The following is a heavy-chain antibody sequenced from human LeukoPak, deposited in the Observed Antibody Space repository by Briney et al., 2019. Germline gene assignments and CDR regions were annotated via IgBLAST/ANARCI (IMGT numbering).Heavy chain of an antibody. CDR3: ARPNVGDYGDYYYYYYMDV. Sequence: ASVKVSCKASGYTFTGYYMHWVRQAPGQGLEWMGWINPNSGGTNYAQKFQGRVTMTRDTSISTAYMELSRLRSDDTAVYYCARPNVGDYGDYYYYYYMDVWGKGTTVTISS. J-gene: IGHJ6*03. V-gene: IGHV1-2*02. D-gene: IGHD4-17*01. CDR2: INPNSGGT. CDR1: GYTFTGYY.